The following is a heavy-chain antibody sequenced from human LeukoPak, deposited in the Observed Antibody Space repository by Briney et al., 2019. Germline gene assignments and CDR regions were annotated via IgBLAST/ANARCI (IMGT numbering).Heavy chain of an antibody. CDR1: GYTFTGYY. Sequence: AASVKVSCKASGYTFTGYYMHWVRQAPGQGLEWMGWINPNSGAIKYSQKFQGRVSMTRDTSITTVYMDLSSLRSDDTALYYCARVKKLMPEFEFWGQGTLVTVSS. CDR2: INPNSGAI. J-gene: IGHJ4*02. D-gene: IGHD2-2*01. CDR3: ARVKKLMPEFEF. V-gene: IGHV1-2*02.